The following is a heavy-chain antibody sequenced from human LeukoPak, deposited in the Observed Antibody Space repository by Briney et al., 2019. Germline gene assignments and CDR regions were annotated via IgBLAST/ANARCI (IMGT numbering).Heavy chain of an antibody. CDR3: ARGRETQDAFDI. V-gene: IGHV4-61*02. CDR1: DGSISSGSYY. D-gene: IGHD1-26*01. CDR2: IYTSGST. Sequence: PSETLSLTCTVSDGSISSGSYYWSWIRQPAGKGLEWIGRIYTSGSTNYNPSLKSRVTISVDTSKNQFSLKLSSVTAADTAVYYCARGRETQDAFDIWGQGTMVTVSS. J-gene: IGHJ3*02.